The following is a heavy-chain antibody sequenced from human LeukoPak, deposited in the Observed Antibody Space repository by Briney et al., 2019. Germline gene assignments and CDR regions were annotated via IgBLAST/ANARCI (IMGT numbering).Heavy chain of an antibody. D-gene: IGHD5-12*01. CDR2: ISSSSNYI. Sequence: PGGSLRLSCAASGFTFRNYAMNWVRQAPGKGLEWVSSISSSSNYIYYADSVKGRFTISRENAKNSLYLQMNSLRVGDTAVYYCARVQYSAYEDAFDIWGQGTMVTVSS. CDR3: ARVQYSAYEDAFDI. V-gene: IGHV3-21*06. CDR1: GFTFRNYA. J-gene: IGHJ3*02.